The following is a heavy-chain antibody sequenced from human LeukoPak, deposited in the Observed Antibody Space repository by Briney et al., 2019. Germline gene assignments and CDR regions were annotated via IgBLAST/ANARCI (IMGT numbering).Heavy chain of an antibody. J-gene: IGHJ6*02. D-gene: IGHD3-22*01. Sequence: QPGGSLRLSCAASGFTFSSYAMSWVRQAPGKGLEWVSAISGSGGSTYYADSVKGRFTISRDNSKNTLYLQMNNLRAEDTAVYSCAKVNYDSSGYSDYYYGMDVWGQGTTVTVSS. CDR1: GFTFSSYA. CDR2: ISGSGGST. CDR3: AKVNYDSSGYSDYYYGMDV. V-gene: IGHV3-23*01.